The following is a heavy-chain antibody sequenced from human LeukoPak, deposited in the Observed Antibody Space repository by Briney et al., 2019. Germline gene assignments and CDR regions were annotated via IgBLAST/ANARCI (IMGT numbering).Heavy chain of an antibody. Sequence: GESLRISCKGSGYSFTSYWISWVRQMPGKGLEWMGRIDPSDSYTNYSPSFQGHVTISADKSISTAYLQWSSLKASDTVMYYCARLNPPHDYVWGSYRYGFDPWGQGTLVTVSS. CDR1: GYSFTSYW. D-gene: IGHD3-16*02. V-gene: IGHV5-10-1*01. CDR3: ARLNPPHDYVWGSYRYGFDP. J-gene: IGHJ5*02. CDR2: IDPSDSYT.